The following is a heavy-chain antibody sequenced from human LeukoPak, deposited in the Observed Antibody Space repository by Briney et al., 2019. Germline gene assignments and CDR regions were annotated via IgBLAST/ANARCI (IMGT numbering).Heavy chain of an antibody. CDR3: ARGRGYSSYYFDY. Sequence: SETLSLTCVVYGGSFSGYYWSWIRQPPGKGLEWIGEINHSGSTNYNRSLKSRVTISVDTSKNQFSLKLSSVTAADTAVYYCARGRGYSSYYFDYWGQGTLVTVSS. J-gene: IGHJ4*02. D-gene: IGHD6-13*01. V-gene: IGHV4-34*01. CDR1: GGSFSGYY. CDR2: INHSGST.